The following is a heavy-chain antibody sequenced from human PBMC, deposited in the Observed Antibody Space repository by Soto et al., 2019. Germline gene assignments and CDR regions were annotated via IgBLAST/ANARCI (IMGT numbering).Heavy chain of an antibody. J-gene: IGHJ4*02. CDR1: GFSLSTTGVA. V-gene: IGHV2-5*02. CDR2: IYWDDDK. Sequence: QITLKESGPTLVRPTQTLTLTCTFSGFSLSTTGVAVAWIRQPPGEALEWLALIYWDDDKRYNSSLKSRLTIXXDTSRDQVVLAMTNMDPMDTATYFCAHSQRGPRDFWGPGILVTVSS. D-gene: IGHD5-12*01. CDR3: AHSQRGPRDF.